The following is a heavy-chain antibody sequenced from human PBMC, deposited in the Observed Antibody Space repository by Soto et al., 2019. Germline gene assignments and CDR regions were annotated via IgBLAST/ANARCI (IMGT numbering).Heavy chain of an antibody. J-gene: IGHJ3*02. CDR3: ARGYYYDSSGYWPDAFDI. CDR1: GYSFTSYW. Sequence: GESLKISCKGSGYSFTSYWIGWVRQMPGKGLEWMGIIYPGGSDTRYSPSFQGQVTISADKSISTAYLQWSSLKASDTAMYYCARGYYYDSSGYWPDAFDIWGQGTMVTVSS. CDR2: IYPGGSDT. D-gene: IGHD3-22*01. V-gene: IGHV5-51*01.